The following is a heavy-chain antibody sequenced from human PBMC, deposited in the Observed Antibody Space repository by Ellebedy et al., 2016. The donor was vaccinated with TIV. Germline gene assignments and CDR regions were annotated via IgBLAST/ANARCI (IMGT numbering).Heavy chain of an antibody. CDR2: ISYDGSNK. Sequence: GESLKISCAASGFTFSSYAMHWVRQAPGKGLEWVAVISYDGSNKYYADSVKGRFTISRDNSKNTLYLQMNSLRAEDTAVYYCARDQGVGYFDYWGQGTPVTVSS. V-gene: IGHV3-30*01. D-gene: IGHD2-8*01. J-gene: IGHJ4*02. CDR3: ARDQGVGYFDY. CDR1: GFTFSSYA.